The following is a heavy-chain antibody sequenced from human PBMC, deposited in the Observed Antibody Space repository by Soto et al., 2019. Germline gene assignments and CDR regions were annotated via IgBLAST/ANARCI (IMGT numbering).Heavy chain of an antibody. D-gene: IGHD3-10*01. J-gene: IGHJ4*02. CDR1: GYTFSAYA. Sequence: VQLVQSGAEVRKPGASVRVSCKASGYTFSAYAIHWVRQAPGQGLECMGWINAANGDSRYSQKFQGRLTITRDTATTTAYMDLSSLPSEDTAVYYCAKSGSLDSWGQGTPITVSS. V-gene: IGHV1-3*01. CDR2: INAANGDS. CDR3: AKSGSLDS.